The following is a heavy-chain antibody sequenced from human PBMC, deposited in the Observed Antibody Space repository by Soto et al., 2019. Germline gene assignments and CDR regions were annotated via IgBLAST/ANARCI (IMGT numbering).Heavy chain of an antibody. D-gene: IGHD3-22*01. CDR2: IYYSGST. J-gene: IGHJ5*02. CDR1: GGSISSGDYY. V-gene: IGHV4-30-4*01. CDR3: ARRGWDYYDSSANLGFDP. Sequence: PSETLSLTWTVSGGSISSGDYYWSWIRQPPGKGLEWIGYIYYSGSTYYNPSLKSRVTISVDTSKNQFSLKLSSVTAADTAVYYCARRGWDYYDSSANLGFDPWGQGTLVTVSS.